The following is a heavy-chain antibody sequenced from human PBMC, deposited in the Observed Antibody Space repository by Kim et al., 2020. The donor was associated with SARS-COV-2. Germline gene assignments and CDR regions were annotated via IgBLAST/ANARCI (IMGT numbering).Heavy chain of an antibody. CDR1: GYTLTELS. CDR3: ATEFPLYCGGDCYPAFHYGMDV. J-gene: IGHJ6*02. V-gene: IGHV1-24*01. CDR2: FDPEDGET. Sequence: ASVKVSCKVSGYTLTELSMHWVRQAPGKGLEWMGGFDPEDGETIYAQKFQGRVTMTEDTSTDTAYMELSSLRSEDTAVYYCATEFPLYCGGDCYPAFHYGMDVWGQGTTVTVSS. D-gene: IGHD2-21*02.